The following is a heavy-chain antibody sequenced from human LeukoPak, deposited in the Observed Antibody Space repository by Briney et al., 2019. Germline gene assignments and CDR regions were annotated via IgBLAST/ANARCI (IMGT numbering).Heavy chain of an antibody. CDR3: ARGPRRSIGYSYGPPDY. Sequence: GGSLRLSCAASGFTFSSYWMHWVRQAPGKGLVWASRINSDGSSTSYADSVKGRFTISRDNAKNTLYLQMNSLRAEDTAVYYCARGPRRSIGYSYGPPDYWGQGTLVTVSS. CDR1: GFTFSSYW. J-gene: IGHJ4*02. CDR2: INSDGSST. V-gene: IGHV3-74*01. D-gene: IGHD5-18*01.